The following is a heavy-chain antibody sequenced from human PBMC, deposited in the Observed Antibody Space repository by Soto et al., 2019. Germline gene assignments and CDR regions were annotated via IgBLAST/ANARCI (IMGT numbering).Heavy chain of an antibody. V-gene: IGHV4-30-2*01. J-gene: IGHJ4*02. CDR1: GGSISSGGYS. CDR2: IYHSGST. CDR3: ARATDYYDSSGYLGRVFDY. Sequence: SETLSLTCAVSGGSISSGGYSWSWIRQPPGKGLEWIGYIYHSGSTYYNPSLKSRVTISVDRSKNQFSLKLSSVTAADTAVYYCARATDYYDSSGYLGRVFDYWGQGTLVTVSS. D-gene: IGHD3-22*01.